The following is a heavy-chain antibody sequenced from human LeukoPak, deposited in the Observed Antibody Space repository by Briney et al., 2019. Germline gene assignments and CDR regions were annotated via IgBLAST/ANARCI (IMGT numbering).Heavy chain of an antibody. CDR2: IYYSGST. V-gene: IGHV4-31*03. J-gene: IGHJ4*02. CDR3: AREASYYYDSSGYPGALIDY. Sequence: PSENLSLTCTVSGGSISSGGYYWSWIRQHPGKGLEWIGYIYYSGSTYYNPSLKSRVTISVDTSKNQFSLKLSSVTAADTAVYYCAREASYYYDSSGYPGALIDYWGQGTLVTVSS. D-gene: IGHD3-22*01. CDR1: GGSISSGGYY.